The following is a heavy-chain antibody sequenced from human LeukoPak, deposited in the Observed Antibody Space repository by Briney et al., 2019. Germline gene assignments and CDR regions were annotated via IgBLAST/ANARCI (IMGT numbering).Heavy chain of an antibody. J-gene: IGHJ6*02. CDR1: GGSFSGYY. Sequence: SETLSLTCAVYGGSFSGYYWSWIRQPPGKGLEWIGEINHSGSTNYNPSLKSRVTISVDTSKNQFSLKLSSVTAADTAVYYCARAPITMVRGVIIYYYGMDVWGQGTTVTVSS. CDR2: INHSGST. V-gene: IGHV4-34*01. CDR3: ARAPITMVRGVIIYYYGMDV. D-gene: IGHD3-10*01.